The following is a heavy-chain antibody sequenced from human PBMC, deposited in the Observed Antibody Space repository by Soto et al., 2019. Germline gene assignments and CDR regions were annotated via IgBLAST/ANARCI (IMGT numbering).Heavy chain of an antibody. J-gene: IGHJ6*03. V-gene: IGHV3-64*01. D-gene: IGHD6-6*01. CDR1: GFTLSGYA. CDR2: ISSNGVGT. CDR3: ARRARPDFYYMDV. Sequence: EVQLAESGGGLAQPGGSLRLSCAASGFTLSGYAMDLVRQAPGKGLEYVSGISSNGVGTYYANSVQGRFTISRDNSKNTVYLQMGSLRPEAMAVYYCARRARPDFYYMDVWGKGTTVTVSS.